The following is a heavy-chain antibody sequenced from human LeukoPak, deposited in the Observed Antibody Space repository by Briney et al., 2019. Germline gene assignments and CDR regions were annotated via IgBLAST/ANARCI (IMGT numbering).Heavy chain of an antibody. J-gene: IGHJ4*02. D-gene: IGHD5-18*01. Sequence: SETLSLTCTVSGDSISTYYWSWIRQPPGKGLEWIGYIYYRVTSDYNPSLKSRVTMSVDMSTRQISLKLSSVTAADTAVYYCARGVGTAMAKNNYWGQGTLVTVSS. V-gene: IGHV4-59*01. CDR3: ARGVGTAMAKNNY. CDR1: GDSISTYY. CDR2: IYYRVTS.